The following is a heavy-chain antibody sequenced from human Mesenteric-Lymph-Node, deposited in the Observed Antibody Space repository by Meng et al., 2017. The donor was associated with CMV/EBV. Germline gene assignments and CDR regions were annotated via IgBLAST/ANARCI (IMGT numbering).Heavy chain of an antibody. V-gene: IGHV3-74*01. J-gene: IGHJ6*02. CDR1: GFTFSSYW. CDR3: ARDDYYGSGRGMDV. D-gene: IGHD3-10*01. Sequence: GESLKISCAASGFTFSSYWMHWVRQAPGKGLVWVSRINSDGSSTNYADSVKGRFTISRDNAKNTLYLQMNSLRAEDTAVYYCARDDYYGSGRGMDVWGQGTTVTVSS. CDR2: INSDGSST.